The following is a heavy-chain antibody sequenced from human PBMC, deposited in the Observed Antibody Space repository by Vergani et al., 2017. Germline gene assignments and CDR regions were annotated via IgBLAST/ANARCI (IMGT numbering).Heavy chain of an antibody. V-gene: IGHV4-39*01. Sequence: QLQLQESGPGLVKPSETLSLTCTVSGGSISSSSYYWGWIRQPPGKGLEWIGSIYYSGSTYYNPSLKSRVTISVDKSKNQFSLKLSSVTAADTAVYYCARTIFGVVTEPYYFDYWGQGTLVTVSS. CDR2: IYYSGST. J-gene: IGHJ4*02. CDR1: GGSISSSSYY. D-gene: IGHD3-3*01. CDR3: ARTIFGVVTEPYYFDY.